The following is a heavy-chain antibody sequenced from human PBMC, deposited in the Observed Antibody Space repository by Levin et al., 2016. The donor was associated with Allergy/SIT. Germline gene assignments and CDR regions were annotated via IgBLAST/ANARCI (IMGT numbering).Heavy chain of an antibody. D-gene: IGHD1-26*01. J-gene: IGHJ3*02. CDR1: GGSISNYY. Sequence: SETLSLTCTVSGGSISNYYWSWIRQPPGKGLEWIGYIYYSGSTTYNPSLKSRVTISADMSKNQFSLQLSSVTAADTAVYYCARDLGHIVGIRRAFDIWGQGTMVTVSS. CDR2: IYYSGST. CDR3: ARDLGHIVGIRRAFDI. V-gene: IGHV4-59*12.